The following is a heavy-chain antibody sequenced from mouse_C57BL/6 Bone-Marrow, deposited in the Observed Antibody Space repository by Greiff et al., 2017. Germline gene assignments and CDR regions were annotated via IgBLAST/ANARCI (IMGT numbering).Heavy chain of an antibody. CDR3: ARVDYGNYVEDFEV. Sequence: VQLQQSGPVLVKPGASVKMSCKASGYTFTDYYMNWVKQSHGKSLEWIGVINPYNGGTSYNQKFKGKATLTVDKSSSTAYMELNSLTSEDSAVYYCARVDYGNYVEDFEVGGTGTTVTVSA. D-gene: IGHD2-1*01. J-gene: IGHJ1*03. V-gene: IGHV1-19*01. CDR2: INPYNGGT. CDR1: GYTFTDYY.